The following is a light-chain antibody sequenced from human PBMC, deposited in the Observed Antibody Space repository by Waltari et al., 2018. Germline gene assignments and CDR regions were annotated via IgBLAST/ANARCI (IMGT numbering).Light chain of an antibody. CDR1: SSNLAGNS. CDR2: TNN. J-gene: IGLJ3*02. V-gene: IGLV1-44*01. Sequence: QSVLTQPPSASGTPSQGVTISCSRRSSNLAGNSESWYHHRPGSAPKLLIDTNNHRPSGGPDRFSGSKSGTSASLAISGLQSEDEAHYYCAAWDDTLNGRVFGGGTKVTVL. CDR3: AAWDDTLNGRV.